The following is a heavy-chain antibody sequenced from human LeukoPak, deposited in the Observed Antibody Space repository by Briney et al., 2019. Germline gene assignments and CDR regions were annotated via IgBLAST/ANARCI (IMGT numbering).Heavy chain of an antibody. Sequence: GGSLRLSCTTSGFFFGAYAMSWFRQAPGKGLEWVSFIRSKTYGGAIEYAASVKGRFTISRDDSKGIAYLQMNSLKTEDTAVYYCARDQLGGDPDDYYYYYMDVWGKGTTVTVSS. CDR2: IRSKTYGGAI. CDR1: GFFFGAYA. CDR3: ARDQLGGDPDDYYYYYMDV. D-gene: IGHD4-17*01. V-gene: IGHV3-49*03. J-gene: IGHJ6*03.